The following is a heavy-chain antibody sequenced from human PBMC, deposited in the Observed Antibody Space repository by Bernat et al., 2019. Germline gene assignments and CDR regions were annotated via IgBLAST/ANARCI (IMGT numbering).Heavy chain of an antibody. J-gene: IGHJ6*02. Sequence: QVQLVESGGGVVQPGRSLRLSCAASGFTFSSYAMHWVRQAPGKGLEWVAVISYDGSNKYYADSVKGRFTISRDKSKNTLYLQMNSLRAEDTAVYYCARDLYGMDVWGQGTTVTVSS. CDR2: ISYDGSNK. V-gene: IGHV3-30-3*01. CDR1: GFTFSSYA. CDR3: ARDLYGMDV.